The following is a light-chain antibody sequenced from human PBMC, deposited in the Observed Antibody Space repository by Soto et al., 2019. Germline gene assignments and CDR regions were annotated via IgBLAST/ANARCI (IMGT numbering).Light chain of an antibody. V-gene: IGKV1-12*01. Sequence: DIQMTQSPPSVSASVGDRVTITCRASQGLSTWLAWYQQRPGKAPQLLMYAASTLQSGVPSRFSGSGSGTDFTLTISSLQAEDFATYYCQQADSFPLTFGGGTKVEIK. CDR3: QQADSFPLT. CDR1: QGLSTW. CDR2: AAS. J-gene: IGKJ4*01.